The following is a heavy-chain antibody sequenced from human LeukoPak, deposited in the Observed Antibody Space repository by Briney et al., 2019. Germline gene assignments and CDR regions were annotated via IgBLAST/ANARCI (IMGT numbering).Heavy chain of an antibody. CDR2: INSDGSST. V-gene: IGHV3-74*01. Sequence: GGSLRLSCAASGFTFSSYWMHWVRQAPGKGLVWVSRINSDGSSTSYADSVKGRFTISRDNAKNTLYLQMNSLRAEDTAVYYCARDLGSGWFTYYYYMDVWGKGTTVTVSS. CDR1: GFTFSSYW. D-gene: IGHD6-19*01. CDR3: ARDLGSGWFTYYYYMDV. J-gene: IGHJ6*03.